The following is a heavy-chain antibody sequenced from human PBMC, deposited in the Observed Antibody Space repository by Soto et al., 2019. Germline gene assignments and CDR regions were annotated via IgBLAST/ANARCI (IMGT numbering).Heavy chain of an antibody. CDR1: GYTFTSYG. V-gene: IGHV1-18*01. J-gene: IGHJ6*02. CDR3: ARLSYISTSCYLGMGV. D-gene: IGHD2-2*01. CDR2: ISGYNGNT. Sequence: QVQLVQSGAEVKKPGASLKVSCKASGYTFTSYGISWVRQAPGQGLEWMGWISGYNGNTNYAQKLQGRVTMTTDTSTSTAYMELRSLRSDDTGVYYCARLSYISTSCYLGMGVWGQGTTVTVSS.